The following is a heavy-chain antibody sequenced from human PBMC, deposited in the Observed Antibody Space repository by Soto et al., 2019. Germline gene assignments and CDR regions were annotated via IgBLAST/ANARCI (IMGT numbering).Heavy chain of an antibody. Sequence: SETLSLTCTGSGGSVSSGSYYWNWIRQPPGKGLEWIGYIFYSGSTTYNPSLKSRVTISVDTSKNQFSLKLSSVTAADTAVYYCARGMSGDLTWALYWGQGTLVTVPQ. CDR1: GGSVSSGSYY. CDR3: ARGMSGDLTWALY. D-gene: IGHD3-3*01. CDR2: IFYSGST. J-gene: IGHJ4*02. V-gene: IGHV4-61*01.